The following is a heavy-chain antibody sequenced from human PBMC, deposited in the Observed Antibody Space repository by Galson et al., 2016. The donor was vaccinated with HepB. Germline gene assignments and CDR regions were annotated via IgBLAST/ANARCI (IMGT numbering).Heavy chain of an antibody. CDR1: GFSFRSYG. Sequence: SLRLSCAASGFSFRSYGMHWVRQAPGKGLEWVAVIAYDGSKKTYAHSVKGRFTISRDNSKNTLYLQLNSLRGEDTAVYFCARDYYDSPGYYSPIYGLDVWGQGTTVTVSS. D-gene: IGHD3-22*01. CDR2: IAYDGSKK. J-gene: IGHJ6*02. CDR3: ARDYYDSPGYYSPIYGLDV. V-gene: IGHV3-30*19.